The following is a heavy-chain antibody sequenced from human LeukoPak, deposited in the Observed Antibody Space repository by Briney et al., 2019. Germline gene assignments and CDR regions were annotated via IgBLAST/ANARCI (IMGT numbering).Heavy chain of an antibody. V-gene: IGHV3-7*03. Sequence: GGSLRLSCAASGITFSCGTCWMTWVRQAPGKGLEWVANIKEDGSKKNYVDSVKGRFTISRDNAKNSLYLQMNSLRAEDTAVYYCATPLDYYDSSGYHQGGDWGQGTLVTVSS. J-gene: IGHJ4*02. D-gene: IGHD3-22*01. CDR1: GITFSCGTCW. CDR3: ATPLDYYDSSGYHQGGD. CDR2: IKEDGSKK.